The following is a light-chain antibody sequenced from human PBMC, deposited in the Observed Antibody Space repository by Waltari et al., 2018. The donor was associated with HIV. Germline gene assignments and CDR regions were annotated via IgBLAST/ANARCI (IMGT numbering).Light chain of an antibody. V-gene: IGLV2-8*01. CDR3: SSYGGSNNHVV. Sequence: QSALTQPPSASGSPGQSVTISCTGTSSDVGGYNYVSRYQQHPGKAPKLMIYEVSKRPSGVPDRFSGSKSGNTASLTVSGLQAEDEADYYCSSYGGSNNHVVFGGGTKLTVL. CDR2: EVS. CDR1: SSDVGGYNY. J-gene: IGLJ2*01.